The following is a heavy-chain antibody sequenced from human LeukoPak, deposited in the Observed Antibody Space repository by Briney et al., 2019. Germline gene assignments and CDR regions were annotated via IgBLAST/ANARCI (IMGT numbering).Heavy chain of an antibody. D-gene: IGHD3-22*01. J-gene: IGHJ4*02. CDR1: GFIFSTYG. CDR2: IRSDGSDK. CDR3: AKHDSSSDY. V-gene: IGHV3-30*02. Sequence: GGSLRLSCAASGFIFSTYGMHWARQAPGKGLEWVAFIRSDGSDKYYAASVKGRFTISRDNSKNTLFLQMNSLRVEDTAVYYCAKHDSSSDYWGQGTLVTVSS.